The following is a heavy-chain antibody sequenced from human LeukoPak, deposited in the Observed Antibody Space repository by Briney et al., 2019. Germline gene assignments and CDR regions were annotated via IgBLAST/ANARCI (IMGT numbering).Heavy chain of an antibody. J-gene: IGHJ6*02. CDR2: ISAYNGNT. V-gene: IGHV1-18*01. Sequence: ASVKVSCKASGYTFTSYCISWVRQAPGQGLEWMGWISAYNGNTNYAQKLQGRVTMTTDTSTSTAYMELRSLRSDDTAVYYCARVTYYYDSSGYSRLDYYYGMDVWGQGTTVTVSS. CDR3: ARVTYYYDSSGYSRLDYYYGMDV. D-gene: IGHD3-22*01. CDR1: GYTFTSYC.